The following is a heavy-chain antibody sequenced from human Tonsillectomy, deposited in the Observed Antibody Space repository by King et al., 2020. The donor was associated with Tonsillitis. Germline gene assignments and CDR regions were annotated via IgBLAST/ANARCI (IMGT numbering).Heavy chain of an antibody. J-gene: IGHJ3*01. CDR3: ARGYCANGICLDAFDV. CDR1: GGSISSGDYS. Sequence: QLQESGPGLVKPSQTLSLTCAVSGGSISSGDYSWCWIRQPPGKGLEWIGYIYYSGSTYQNPSLKSLVTISVDTSKNQFSLNLSSVTAADTAVYYCARGYCANGICLDAFDVWGRGAMVTVSS. CDR2: IYYSGST. V-gene: IGHV4-30-4*07. D-gene: IGHD2-8*01.